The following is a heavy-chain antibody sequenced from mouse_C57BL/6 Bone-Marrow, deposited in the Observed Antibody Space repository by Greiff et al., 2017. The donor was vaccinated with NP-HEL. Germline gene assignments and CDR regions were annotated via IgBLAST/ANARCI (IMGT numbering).Heavy chain of an antibody. CDR1: GFPFSDYG. V-gene: IGHV5-17*01. CDR3: ARGGFTTGYAMDY. D-gene: IGHD4-1*01. J-gene: IGHJ4*01. CDR2: ISSGSSTI. Sequence: EVKLVESGGGLVKPGGSLKLSCAASGFPFSDYGMHWVRQAPEKGLEWVAYISSGSSTIYYADTVKGRFTISRDNAKNTLFLQMTSLRSEDTAMYYCARGGFTTGYAMDYWGQGTSVTVSS.